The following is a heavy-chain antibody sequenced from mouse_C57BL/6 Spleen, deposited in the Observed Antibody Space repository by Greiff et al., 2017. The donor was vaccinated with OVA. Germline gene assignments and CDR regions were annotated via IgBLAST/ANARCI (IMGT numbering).Heavy chain of an antibody. CDR3: AKGSSYAMDY. Sequence: VQVVESGPGLVQPSQCLSITCTVSGFSLTSYGVHWVRQSPGTGLEWLGVIWRGGSTDYNAAFMSRLSLTKDNSKRQVFFKMNSLQADDTAIYYFAKGSSYAMDYWGQGTSVTVSS. CDR2: IWRGGST. D-gene: IGHD1-1*01. CDR1: GFSLTSYG. J-gene: IGHJ4*01. V-gene: IGHV2-5*01.